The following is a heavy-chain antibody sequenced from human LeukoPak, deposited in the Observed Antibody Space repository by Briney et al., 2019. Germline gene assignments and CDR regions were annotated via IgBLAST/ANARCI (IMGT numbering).Heavy chain of an antibody. V-gene: IGHV3-48*02. CDR1: GFTFSSYG. J-gene: IGHJ6*03. CDR2: ISSTSRAI. CDR3: ARDPLRWLQNNYYYYYMDV. D-gene: IGHD5-24*01. Sequence: GGSLRLSCAASGFTFSSYGMNWVRQAPGKGLEWVSYISSTSRAIYDADSVKGRFTISRDNAKNSLYLQMNSLRDEDTAVYYCARDPLRWLQNNYYYYYMDVWGKGTTVTVSS.